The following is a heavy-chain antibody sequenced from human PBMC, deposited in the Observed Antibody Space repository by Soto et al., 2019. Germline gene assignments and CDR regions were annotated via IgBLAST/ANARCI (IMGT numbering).Heavy chain of an antibody. J-gene: IGHJ6*02. CDR3: APLSVSLSGPYGIHV. V-gene: IGHV4-39*01. Sequence: SSETLSLTCSVSGYSVTSSDYYWAWIRQPPGKGLEWIGSMFYSGLTYYNPSFKSRVTLSVDTSKNQFPVRLNSVTAADTAVYYCAPLSVSLSGPYGIHVWGQGTTVTVSS. CDR1: GYSVTSSDYY. D-gene: IGHD2-15*01. CDR2: MFYSGLT.